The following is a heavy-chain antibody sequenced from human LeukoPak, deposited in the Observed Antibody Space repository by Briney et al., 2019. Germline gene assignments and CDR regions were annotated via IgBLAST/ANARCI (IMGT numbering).Heavy chain of an antibody. CDR1: GFTFSSQA. Sequence: GRSLRLSCVASGFTFSSQAMHWVRQAPGKGLEWVGSISYDERNEHYSDSVKGRFTISRDNSRNTLYLRLNSLRLGDTAVYYCAKDRDRGGWYFGKDVWGQGTLVTVSS. CDR2: ISYDERNE. J-gene: IGHJ4*02. CDR3: AKDRDRGGWYFGKDV. V-gene: IGHV3-30*18. D-gene: IGHD6-19*01.